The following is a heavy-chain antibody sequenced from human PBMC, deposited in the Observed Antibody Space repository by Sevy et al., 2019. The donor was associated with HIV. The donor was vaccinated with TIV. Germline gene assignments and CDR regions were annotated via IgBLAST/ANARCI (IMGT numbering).Heavy chain of an antibody. CDR2: IRQDGSEK. D-gene: IGHD3-10*01. V-gene: IGHV3-7*01. CDR3: AKSYFGSGTSYGMDL. Sequence: RGSLRLSCAGSGFTFRNFWMSWVRQAPGKGLEWVANIRQDGSEKYYVDSVRGRFTISRDNAKNSLFLQLNSLRADDTAIYYCAKSYFGSGTSYGMDLWGRGTTVTVSS. J-gene: IGHJ6*02. CDR1: GFTFRNFW.